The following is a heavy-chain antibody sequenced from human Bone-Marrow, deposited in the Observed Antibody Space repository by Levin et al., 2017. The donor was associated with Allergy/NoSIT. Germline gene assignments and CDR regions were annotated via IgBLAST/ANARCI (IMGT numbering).Heavy chain of an antibody. CDR2: INPVNGNT. V-gene: IGHV1-3*01. J-gene: IGHJ5*02. CDR1: GYSFTHYA. Sequence: GESLKISCKASGYSFTHYAIHWVRQAPGQRLEWMGWINPVNGNTKYSQNFQGRVTITKDTSASTVYVELSSLRSEDTAVYYCAREVIPRGSSRQWLPLDWFDPWGQRTLVTVSS. CDR3: AREVIPRGSSRQWLPLDWFDP. D-gene: IGHD5-12*01.